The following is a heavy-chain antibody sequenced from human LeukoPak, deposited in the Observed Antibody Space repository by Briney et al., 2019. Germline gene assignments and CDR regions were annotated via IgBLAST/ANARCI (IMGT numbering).Heavy chain of an antibody. Sequence: ASVKVSCKASGYTFTTYGIGWVRQAPGQGLEWMGWISAYNGNTNYAQKRQGRVTMTTDTSTSTAYMELSRLRSDDTAVYYCARDPDSGDDAFDIWGQGTMVTVSS. D-gene: IGHD3-10*01. CDR2: ISAYNGNT. J-gene: IGHJ3*02. V-gene: IGHV1-18*01. CDR1: GYTFTTYG. CDR3: ARDPDSGDDAFDI.